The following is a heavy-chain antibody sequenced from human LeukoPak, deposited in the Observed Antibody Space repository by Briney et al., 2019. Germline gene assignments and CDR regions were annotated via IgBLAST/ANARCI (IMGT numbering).Heavy chain of an antibody. CDR2: ISSSSSYI. J-gene: IGHJ4*02. CDR3: ASINSGWFHSNDY. CDR1: GFTFSSYS. Sequence: GGSLRLSCAASGFTFSSYSMNWVRQAPGKGLEWVSSISSSSSYIYYADSVKGRFTISRDNAKNSLYLQMNSLRAEDTAVYYCASINSGWFHSNDYWGQGTLVTVSS. V-gene: IGHV3-21*01. D-gene: IGHD6-19*01.